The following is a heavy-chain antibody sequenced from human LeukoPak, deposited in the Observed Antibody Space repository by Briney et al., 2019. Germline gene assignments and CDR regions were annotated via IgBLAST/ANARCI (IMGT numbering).Heavy chain of an antibody. D-gene: IGHD3-22*01. Sequence: GGSLRLSCAASGFTFSDYYMSWIRQAPGKGLEWVSYISSSGSTIYYADSVKGRFTISRDNAKNSLYLQMNSLRAEDTAVYYCARDFLSYYDSSGYSALDYWGQGTQVTVSS. J-gene: IGHJ4*02. CDR1: GFTFSDYY. CDR2: ISSSGSTI. CDR3: ARDFLSYYDSSGYSALDY. V-gene: IGHV3-11*04.